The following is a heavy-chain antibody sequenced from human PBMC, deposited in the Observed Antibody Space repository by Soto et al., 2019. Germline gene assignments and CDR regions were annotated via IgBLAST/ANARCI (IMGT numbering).Heavy chain of an antibody. D-gene: IGHD6-13*01. Sequence: EVQLLESGGGLVQPGGSLRLSCAASGFTFSSYAMSWVRQAPGKGLEWVSAISGSGGSTYYADSVKGRFTISRDNSKNTLYLQMNSLRAEDTAVYYCAKDGPYSSSWYDYDAFDIWGQGTMVTVSS. J-gene: IGHJ3*02. CDR2: ISGSGGST. V-gene: IGHV3-23*01. CDR3: AKDGPYSSSWYDYDAFDI. CDR1: GFTFSSYA.